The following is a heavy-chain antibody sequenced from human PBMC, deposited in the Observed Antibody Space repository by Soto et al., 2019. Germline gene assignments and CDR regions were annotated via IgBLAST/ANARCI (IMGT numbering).Heavy chain of an antibody. J-gene: IGHJ6*02. CDR3: ARDWVTRMYYYGSGSSYGMDV. V-gene: IGHV1-18*01. D-gene: IGHD3-10*01. CDR1: GYTFTSYG. Sequence: QVQLVQSGAEVKKPGASVKVSCKASGYTFTSYGISWVRQAPGQGLEWMGWISAYNGNTNYAQKLQGRVTMTTDTSTSTAYMELRSLRSDDTAVYYCARDWVTRMYYYGSGSSYGMDVWGQGTTVTVSS. CDR2: ISAYNGNT.